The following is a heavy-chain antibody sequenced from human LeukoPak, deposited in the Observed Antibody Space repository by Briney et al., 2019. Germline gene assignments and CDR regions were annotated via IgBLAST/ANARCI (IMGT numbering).Heavy chain of an antibody. CDR1: GFTFSSYG. D-gene: IGHD3-22*01. CDR2: IWYDGSNK. Sequence: GGSLRLSCAASGFTFSSYGMHWVRQAPGKGLEWVAVIWYDGSNKYYADSVKGRFTISRDNSKNTLYLQMNSLRAEDTAVYYCARSETDYYDSNAMTGYFQHWGQGTLVTVSS. J-gene: IGHJ1*01. V-gene: IGHV3-33*01. CDR3: ARSETDYYDSNAMTGYFQH.